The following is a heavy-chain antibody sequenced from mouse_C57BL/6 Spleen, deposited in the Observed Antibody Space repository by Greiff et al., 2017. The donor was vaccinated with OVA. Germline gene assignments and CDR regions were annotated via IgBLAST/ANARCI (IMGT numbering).Heavy chain of an antibody. D-gene: IGHD1-1*01. CDR1: GYTFTDYE. Sequence: QVQLKQSGAELVRPGASVTLSCKASGYTFTDYEMHWVKQTPVHGLEWIGAIDPETGGTAYNQKFKGKAILTADKSSSTAYMELRSLTSEDSAVYYCTRKGVITTVVATADYAMDYWGQGTSVTVSS. CDR3: TRKGVITTVVATADYAMDY. V-gene: IGHV1-15*01. J-gene: IGHJ4*01. CDR2: IDPETGGT.